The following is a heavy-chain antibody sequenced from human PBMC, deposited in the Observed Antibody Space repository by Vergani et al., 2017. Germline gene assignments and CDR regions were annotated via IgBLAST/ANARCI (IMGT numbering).Heavy chain of an antibody. CDR1: GYTFTDHY. J-gene: IGHJ6*02. D-gene: IGHD4-17*01. CDR3: ATPQTVTTGGMEV. V-gene: IGHV1-69-2*01. Sequence: EVQLVQSGAEVKKPGATMKISCKVSGYTFTDHYMHWVKQAPGKGLEWMGLGDPEDGETIYAEKFKGRVTIAADTSTDTAHWELSSLRSEDTAVYYCATPQTVTTGGMEVWGQGTTVIVSS. CDR2: GDPEDGET.